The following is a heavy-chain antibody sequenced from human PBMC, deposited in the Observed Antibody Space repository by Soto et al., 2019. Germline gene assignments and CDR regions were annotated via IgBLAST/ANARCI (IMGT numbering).Heavy chain of an antibody. J-gene: IGHJ5*01. CDR3: ARGRDGDS. CDR1: GYTFTSYG. CDR2: ISAHNDNT. V-gene: IGHV1-18*01. Sequence: QVHLVQSGAEVRKPGASVKVSCKGSGYTFTSYGIAWVRQAPGQGLEWMGWISAHNDNTNYAQKVQGTVRVARDSSPSSAYMERLQLRSDDSAGYYCARGRDGDSWGQGALVTVS.